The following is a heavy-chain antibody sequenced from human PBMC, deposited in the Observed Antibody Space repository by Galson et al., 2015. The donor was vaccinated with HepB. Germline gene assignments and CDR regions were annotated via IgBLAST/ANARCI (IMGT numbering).Heavy chain of an antibody. J-gene: IGHJ4*02. CDR1: GFTFRSHA. D-gene: IGHD2-8*01. Sequence: RHYGADSGFTFRSHAMHGVRQAPGKGLEWVAIISYDEDSKYYADSVKGRFTISSDNSKNTLYLQLHGLRTEDTAVYYRAGPGVCGITSRFLPFDSWGQGTLVTVSS. V-gene: IGHV3-30-3*01. CDR2: ISYDEDSK. CDR3: AGPGVCGITSRFLPFDS.